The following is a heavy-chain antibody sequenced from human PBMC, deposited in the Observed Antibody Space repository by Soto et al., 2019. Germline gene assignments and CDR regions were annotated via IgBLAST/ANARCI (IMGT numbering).Heavy chain of an antibody. V-gene: IGHV5-51*01. CDR2: IYPGDSDT. Sequence: GESLKISYKGAGYSFAGYWGGWVRQMPGKGLDWMGVIYPGDSDTRYSPSFHGQVTISADKSISTAYLQWSSLKASDTAMYFCARLPGVRGVFDGFNVWGQGTIVTVSS. D-gene: IGHD3-10*01. J-gene: IGHJ3*01. CDR3: ARLPGVRGVFDGFNV. CDR1: GYSFAGYW.